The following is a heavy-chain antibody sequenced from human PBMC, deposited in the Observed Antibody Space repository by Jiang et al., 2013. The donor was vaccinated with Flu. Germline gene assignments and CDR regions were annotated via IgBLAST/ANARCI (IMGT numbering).Heavy chain of an antibody. CDR1: GFTFSSYW. J-gene: IGHJ6*02. CDR3: ARGVVAGTLLYYYYGMDV. V-gene: IGHV3-74*01. Sequence: ASGFTFSSYWMHWVRQAPGKGLVWVSRINSDGSSTSYADSVKGRFTISRDNAKNTLYLQMNSLRAEDTAVYYCARGVVAGTLLYYYYGMDVWGQGTTVTVSS. CDR2: INSDGSST. D-gene: IGHD6-19*01.